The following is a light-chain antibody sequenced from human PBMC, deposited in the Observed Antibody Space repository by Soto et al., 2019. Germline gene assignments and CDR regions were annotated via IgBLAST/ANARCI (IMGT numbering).Light chain of an antibody. CDR2: GAS. CDR3: QQYNNWPQT. Sequence: EIVMTQSPATLSVSPGERATLSCRASQIVSSNLAWYQQKPGQAPRLLIYGASTRATGIPARFSGSGSGTEFTLTISSLQSEDFAVYYCQQYNNWPQTFGPGTKVDIK. CDR1: QIVSSN. J-gene: IGKJ3*01. V-gene: IGKV3-15*01.